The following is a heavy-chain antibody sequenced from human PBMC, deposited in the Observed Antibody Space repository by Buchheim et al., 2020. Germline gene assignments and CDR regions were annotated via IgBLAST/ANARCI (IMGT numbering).Heavy chain of an antibody. J-gene: IGHJ6*02. CDR3: ARVGYYYYYGMDV. Sequence: QVQLQQWGAGLLKPSETLSLTCAVYGGSFSGYYWSWIRQPPGKGLEWIGEINHSGSTNYNPSLKSRVTISVDTSKNQFYLKLSSVTAADTAVYYCARVGYYYYYGMDVWGQGTT. V-gene: IGHV4-34*01. CDR2: INHSGST. CDR1: GGSFSGYY.